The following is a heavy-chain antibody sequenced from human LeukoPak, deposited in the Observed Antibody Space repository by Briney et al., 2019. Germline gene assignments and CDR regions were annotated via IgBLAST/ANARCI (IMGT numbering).Heavy chain of an antibody. CDR3: ARLSAMLRGPEPIYYFDY. CDR1: GFTFDDYA. CDR2: ISWDGGST. V-gene: IGHV3-43D*03. Sequence: GGSLRLSCAASGFTFDDYAMHWVRQAPGKGLEWVSLISWDGGSTYCADSVKGRFTISRDNSKNSLYLQMNSLRAEDTAMYYCARLSAMLRGPEPIYYFDYWGQGTLVTVSS. D-gene: IGHD3-10*01. J-gene: IGHJ4*01.